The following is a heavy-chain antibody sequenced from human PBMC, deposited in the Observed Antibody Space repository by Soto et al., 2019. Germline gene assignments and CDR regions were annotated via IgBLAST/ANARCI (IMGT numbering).Heavy chain of an antibody. D-gene: IGHD2-2*01. CDR2: IYWDDDK. Sequence: QITLKESGPTLVKPTQTLTLTCTFSGFSLSTSGVGVGWIRQPPGKALEWLALIYWDDDKRYSPSLKSRLTLTKDTSKKQVVLTMTNMDPVDTATYYRSHTKSCIGTRCYEDYYFYGMDVWGQGTTVTVSS. V-gene: IGHV2-5*02. J-gene: IGHJ6*02. CDR1: GFSLSTSGVG. CDR3: SHTKSCIGTRCYEDYYFYGMDV.